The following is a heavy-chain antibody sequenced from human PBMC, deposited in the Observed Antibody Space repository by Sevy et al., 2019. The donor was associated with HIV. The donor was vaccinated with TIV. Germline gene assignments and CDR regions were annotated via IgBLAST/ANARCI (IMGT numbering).Heavy chain of an antibody. J-gene: IGHJ4*02. CDR1: GFTFSSDW. D-gene: IGHD3-22*01. CDR3: ARVGSYYYDSSGYSFDY. V-gene: IGHV3-7*03. CDR2: IKQDGSEK. Sequence: GGSLRLSCAASGFTFSSDWMSWVRQAPGKGLERVANIKQDGSEKYDEDSVKGRFTISRDNAKNSLYLQMNSLRAEDTAVYYCARVGSYYYDSSGYSFDYWGQGTLVTVSS.